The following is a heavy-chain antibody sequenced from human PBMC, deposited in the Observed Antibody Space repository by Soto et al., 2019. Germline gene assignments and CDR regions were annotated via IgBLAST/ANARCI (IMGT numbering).Heavy chain of an antibody. V-gene: IGHV3-23*01. J-gene: IGHJ6*02. D-gene: IGHD3-22*01. CDR1: GFTFSSYA. Sequence: EVQLLESGGGLVQPGGSLRLSCAASGFTFSSYAMSWVRQAPGKGLEWGSAISGSGGSTYYADSVKGRFTISRDNSKNTLYLQMNSLRAEDTAVYYCAKSTLTHYYDSSSMDVWGQGTTVTGSS. CDR2: ISGSGGST. CDR3: AKSTLTHYYDSSSMDV.